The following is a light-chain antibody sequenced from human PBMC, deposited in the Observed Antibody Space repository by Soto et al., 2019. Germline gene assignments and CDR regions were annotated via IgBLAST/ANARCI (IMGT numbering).Light chain of an antibody. Sequence: QSFLNQPASLSGSPGQSITIACTGTISDIGAYDYVSWFQQHPGKAPKLMISEVNNRPSGVSNRFSGSKSGYTAYLTISGLQVEDEAEYFCLSFTTTSTPVFGTGTKVTVL. CDR2: EVN. J-gene: IGLJ1*01. CDR3: LSFTTTSTPV. CDR1: ISDIGAYDY. V-gene: IGLV2-14*01.